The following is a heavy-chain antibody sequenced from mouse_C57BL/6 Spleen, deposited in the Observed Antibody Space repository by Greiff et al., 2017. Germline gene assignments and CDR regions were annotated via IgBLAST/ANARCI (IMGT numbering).Heavy chain of an antibody. V-gene: IGHV1-82*01. CDR1: GYAFSSSW. CDR3: ARQITTVVARYFDV. Sequence: VKLVESGPELVKPGASVKISCKASGYAFSSSWMNWVKQRPGKGLEWIGRIYPGDGDTNYNGKFKGKATLTADKSSSTAYMQLSSLTSEDSAVYFCARQITTVVARYFDVWGTGTTVTVSS. CDR2: IYPGDGDT. J-gene: IGHJ1*03. D-gene: IGHD1-1*01.